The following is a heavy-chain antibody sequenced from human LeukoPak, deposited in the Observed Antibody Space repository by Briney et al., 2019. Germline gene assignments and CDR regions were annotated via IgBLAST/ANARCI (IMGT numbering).Heavy chain of an antibody. D-gene: IGHD3-10*01. CDR1: GYTFTSYD. V-gene: IGHV1-8*01. J-gene: IGHJ6*02. CDR3: ASSVLLWFGETHYYYYYGMDV. Sequence: ASVKVSCKAFGYTFTSYDINWVRQATGQGLEWMGWMNPNSGNTGYAQKFQGRVTMTRNTSISTAYMELSSLRSEDTAVYYCASSVLLWFGETHYYYYYGMDVWGQGTTVTVSS. CDR2: MNPNSGNT.